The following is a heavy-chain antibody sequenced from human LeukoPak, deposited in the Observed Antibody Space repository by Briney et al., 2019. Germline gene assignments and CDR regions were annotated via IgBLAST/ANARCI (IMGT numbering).Heavy chain of an antibody. Sequence: GALRLSCAAPGFTFSDYYMSWIRQAPGKGLEWVSYISSSSSYTNYADSVKGRFTISRDNAKNSLYLQMNSLRAEDTAVYYCARQNSSSWYHYYYYYYGMDVWGKGTTVTVSS. D-gene: IGHD6-13*01. CDR2: ISSSSSYT. V-gene: IGHV3-11*06. CDR3: ARQNSSSWYHYYYYYYGMDV. J-gene: IGHJ6*04. CDR1: GFTFSDYY.